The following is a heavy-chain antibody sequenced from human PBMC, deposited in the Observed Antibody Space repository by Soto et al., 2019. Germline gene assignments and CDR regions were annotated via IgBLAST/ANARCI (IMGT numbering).Heavy chain of an antibody. CDR1: GGSITSDDYY. V-gene: IGHV4-31*03. CDR3: ARLTKIFGVVNQSWLDP. J-gene: IGHJ5*02. D-gene: IGHD3-3*01. Sequence: PSETLSLTCTVSGGSITSDDYYWTWIRQHPGKGLEWIGFISYSGSKYFNPSLRSRLSISLDTSSNQVSLWLSSVTAADTAVYFCARLTKIFGVVNQSWLDPWGQGTLVTVSS. CDR2: ISYSGSK.